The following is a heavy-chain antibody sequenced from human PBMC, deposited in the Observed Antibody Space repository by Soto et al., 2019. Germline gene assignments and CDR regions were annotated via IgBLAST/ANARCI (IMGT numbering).Heavy chain of an antibody. V-gene: IGHV4-30-4*01. D-gene: IGHD2-2*01. CDR1: DASISSDDYY. CDR2: TQYSGST. CDR3: ARSIKGYQLLRGAGGWFDP. Sequence: QVQLQESGPGLVKPSQTLSLTCTVSDASISSDDYYWTWIRQSPGKGLEWIGNTQYSGSTNYNPSLKSRVTISVDKSKNQFSLKLSSVTAADTAVYYCARSIKGYQLLRGAGGWFDPWGQGTLVTVSS. J-gene: IGHJ5*02.